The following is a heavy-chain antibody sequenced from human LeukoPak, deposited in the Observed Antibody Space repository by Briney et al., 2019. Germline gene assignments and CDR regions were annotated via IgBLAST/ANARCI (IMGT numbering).Heavy chain of an antibody. D-gene: IGHD3-3*01. V-gene: IGHV2-5*02. J-gene: IGHJ4*02. CDR1: GFSLSTSGVG. CDR3: AHGDFWSGYYPSFDY. Sequence: ESGPTLVKPTQTLTLTCTFSGFSLSTSGVGVGWIRLPPGKALEWLALISWDDDKRYSLSLKNRLTITKDTSKNQVVLTMTNMDPVDTATYYCAHGDFWSGYYPSFDYWGQGTLVTVSS. CDR2: ISWDDDK.